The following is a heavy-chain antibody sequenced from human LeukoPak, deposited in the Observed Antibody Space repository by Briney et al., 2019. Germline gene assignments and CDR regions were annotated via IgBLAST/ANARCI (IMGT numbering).Heavy chain of an antibody. CDR3: ARYAISTFDY. J-gene: IGHJ4*02. V-gene: IGHV4-59*01. CDR1: GGSFSGYY. D-gene: IGHD2-8*01. CDR2: IYYSGST. Sequence: SETLSLTCAVYGGSFSGYYWSWIRQPPGKGLEWIGYIYYSGSTNYNPSLKSRVTISVDTSKNQFSLKLSSVTAADTAVYYCARYAISTFDYWGQGTLVTVSS.